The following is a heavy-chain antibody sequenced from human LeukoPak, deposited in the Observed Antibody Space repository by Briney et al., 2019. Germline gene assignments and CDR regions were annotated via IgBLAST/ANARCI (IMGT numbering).Heavy chain of an antibody. CDR1: GYTFTDYF. CDR3: ARDTPYYDFWSEPRPHLFDP. CDR2: INPNSGGT. V-gene: IGHV1-2*02. Sequence: ASVKVSCKASGYTFTDYFMHWVRQAPGQGLEWMGWINPNSGGTNYAQKFQGRVTMTRDTSISTAYMELSRLRSDDTAVYYCARDTPYYDFWSEPRPHLFDPWGQGTLVTVSS. J-gene: IGHJ5*02. D-gene: IGHD3-3*01.